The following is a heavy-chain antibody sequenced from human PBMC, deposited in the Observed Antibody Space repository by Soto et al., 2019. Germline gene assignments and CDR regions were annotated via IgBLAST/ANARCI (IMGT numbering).Heavy chain of an antibody. CDR1: GFTFSSYA. CDR2: ISGSGGST. J-gene: IGHJ4*02. V-gene: IGHV3-23*01. CDR3: AKELELLHYFDS. Sequence: EVQLLESGGGLVQPGGSLRLSCAASGFTFSSYAMSWVRQVQGKGLEWVSAISGSGGSTYYADSVKGRFTISRDNSKNTLYLQMNSLRAEDTAVYYCAKELELLHYFDSWGQGTLVTVSS. D-gene: IGHD1-7*01.